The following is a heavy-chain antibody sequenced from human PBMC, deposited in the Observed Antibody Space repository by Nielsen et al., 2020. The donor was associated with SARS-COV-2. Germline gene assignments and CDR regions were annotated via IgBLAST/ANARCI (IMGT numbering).Heavy chain of an antibody. CDR1: GGTFSSYT. J-gene: IGHJ4*02. CDR2: IIPIFGTA. V-gene: IGHV1-69*13. D-gene: IGHD3-22*01. CDR3: ANAFDYFDSSGSFDY. Sequence: SVKVSCKASGGTFSSYTISWVRQAPGQGLEWMGGIIPIFGTANYAQKFQGRVTITADESTSTAYMELSSLRSEDTALYYCANAFDYFDSSGSFDYWGQGTLVTVSS.